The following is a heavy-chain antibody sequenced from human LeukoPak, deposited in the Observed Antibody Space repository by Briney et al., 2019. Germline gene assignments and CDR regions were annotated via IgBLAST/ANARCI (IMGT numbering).Heavy chain of an antibody. CDR1: GGSFSGYY. Sequence: SETLSLTCAVYGGSFSGYYWSWIRQPPGKGLEWIGEINHSGSTNYNPSLKSRVTISVDTSKNQFSLKLSSVTAADTAVYYCARELVVPAAMFRDWFDPWGRGTLVTVSS. V-gene: IGHV4-34*01. CDR2: INHSGST. D-gene: IGHD2-2*01. CDR3: ARELVVPAAMFRDWFDP. J-gene: IGHJ5*02.